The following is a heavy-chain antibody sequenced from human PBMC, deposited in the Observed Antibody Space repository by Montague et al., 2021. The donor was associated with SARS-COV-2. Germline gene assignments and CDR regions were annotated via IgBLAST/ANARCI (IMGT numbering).Heavy chain of an antibody. CDR3: ARAGRVRFLEYGMDV. Sequence: SETLSLTCTVSGGSISSYYWSWIRQLPGKGLEWIGYIYYSGSTNXNPSLKSRVTISVDTSKKQFSLKLSSVTAADTAVHYCARAGRVRFLEYGMDVWGQGTTVTVSS. J-gene: IGHJ6*02. V-gene: IGHV4-59*01. CDR1: GGSISSYY. CDR2: IYYSGST. D-gene: IGHD3-3*01.